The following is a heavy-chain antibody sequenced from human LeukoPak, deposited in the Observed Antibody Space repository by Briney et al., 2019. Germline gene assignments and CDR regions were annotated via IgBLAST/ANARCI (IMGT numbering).Heavy chain of an antibody. V-gene: IGHV3-7*04. D-gene: IGHD6-13*01. J-gene: IGHJ5*02. CDR2: IKEDGSEK. CDR1: GFTFNTYW. Sequence: GGSLRLSCAASGFTFNTYWMTWIRQAPGKGLEWVANIKEDGSEKDYVDSVTGRFTISRDNAKNSLYLQMNFLGAEDTAVYYCVRVSLAAGGSDHWGQGTLVTVSS. CDR3: VRVSLAAGGSDH.